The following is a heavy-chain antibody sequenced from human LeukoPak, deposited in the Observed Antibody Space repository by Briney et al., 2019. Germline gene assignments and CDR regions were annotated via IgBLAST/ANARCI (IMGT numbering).Heavy chain of an antibody. CDR2: ISYDGSNK. Sequence: GRSLRLSCAASGFTFSSYAMHWVRQAPGKGLEWVAVISYDGSNKYYADSVKGRFTISRDNSKNTLYLQMNSLRAEDTAVYYCAREYYDFWSGYYTYYYYGMDVWGQGTLVTVSS. J-gene: IGHJ6*02. V-gene: IGHV3-30-3*01. CDR1: GFTFSSYA. CDR3: AREYYDFWSGYYTYYYYGMDV. D-gene: IGHD3-3*01.